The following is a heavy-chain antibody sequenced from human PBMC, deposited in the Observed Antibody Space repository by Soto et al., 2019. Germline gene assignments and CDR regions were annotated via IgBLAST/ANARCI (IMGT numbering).Heavy chain of an antibody. J-gene: IGHJ6*02. CDR1: GFTFRSYG. D-gene: IGHD1-26*01. CDR3: ARDGSSGSYYYYYGMDV. Sequence: GGSLRLSCGASGFTFRSYGIHWVRQAPGKGLEWVAVIWYDGSNKYYADSVKGRFTISRDNSKNTLYLQMNSLRAEDTAVYYCARDGSSGSYYYYYGMDVWGQGTTVTVSS. CDR2: IWYDGSNK. V-gene: IGHV3-33*01.